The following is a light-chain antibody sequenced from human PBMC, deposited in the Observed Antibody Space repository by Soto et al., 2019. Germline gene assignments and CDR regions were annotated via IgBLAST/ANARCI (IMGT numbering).Light chain of an antibody. CDR1: QSVSTN. Sequence: EIVLTQSPGTLSLSPGERATLSCRASQSVSTNLAWYQQKPGQAPRLLIYGASSRATGIPDRFSGSGSGTDFTLTISRLEPEDFAVYYCQQYGSSPITFGQGTRLEI. CDR3: QQYGSSPIT. V-gene: IGKV3-20*01. J-gene: IGKJ5*01. CDR2: GAS.